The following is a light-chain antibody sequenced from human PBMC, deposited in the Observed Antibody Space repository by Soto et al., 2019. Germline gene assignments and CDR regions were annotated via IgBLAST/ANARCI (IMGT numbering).Light chain of an antibody. J-gene: IGLJ2*01. V-gene: IGLV2-23*02. CDR1: SSDVGSYNL. CDR3: CSYAGSSTLV. CDR2: EVS. Sequence: QSALTQPASVSGSPGQSITISCTGTSSDVGSYNLVSWYQQHPGKAPKLMIYEVSKRPSGVSNRVSCSKSGNTASLTISGLQAEDEADYYCCSYAGSSTLVLGGGTKLTVL.